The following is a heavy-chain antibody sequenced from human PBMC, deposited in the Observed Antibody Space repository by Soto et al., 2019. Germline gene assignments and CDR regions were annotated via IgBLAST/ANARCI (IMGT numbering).Heavy chain of an antibody. CDR3: ARGSSIAGLYYGMDV. CDR1: GVSITSGVYY. D-gene: IGHD6-6*01. V-gene: IGHV4-31*03. Sequence: NPSETLSLTCTVSGVSITSGVYYWSWIRQHPGKGLEWIGYNYYSGITYYNPSLKSRVTISLDTSKNQFSLKLSSVTAADTAVYYCARGSSIAGLYYGMDVWGQGTTVTVSS. CDR2: NYYSGIT. J-gene: IGHJ6*02.